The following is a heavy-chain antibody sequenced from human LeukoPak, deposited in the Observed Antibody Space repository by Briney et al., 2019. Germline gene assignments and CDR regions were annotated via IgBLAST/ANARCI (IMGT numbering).Heavy chain of an antibody. CDR2: ISAYNGNT. D-gene: IGHD1-1*01. CDR3: ARVSRPRIYGNDDY. Sequence: ASVKVSCKTSGYTFTQYYLHWVRQAPGQGLEWMGWISAYNGNTNYAQKLQGRVTMTTDTSTSTAYMELRSLRSDDTAVYYCARVSRPRIYGNDDYWGQGTLVTVSS. J-gene: IGHJ4*02. CDR1: GYTFTQYY. V-gene: IGHV1-18*04.